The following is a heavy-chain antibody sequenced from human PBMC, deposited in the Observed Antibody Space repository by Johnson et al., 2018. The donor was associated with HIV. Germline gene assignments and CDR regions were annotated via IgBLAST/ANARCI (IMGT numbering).Heavy chain of an antibody. CDR1: GFSSSRYA. CDR3: ARGNTFDI. CDR2: IGTTGDT. Sequence: MLLVESGGGLVQPGGSLRLSCAASGFSSSRYAMHWIRQATGKGLEWVSGIGTTGDTYYPGSVKGRFTISRDNAKNSLHLQMNSLTAGDTAVYYCARGNTFDIWGQGTMVTVSS. V-gene: IGHV3-13*01. J-gene: IGHJ3*02.